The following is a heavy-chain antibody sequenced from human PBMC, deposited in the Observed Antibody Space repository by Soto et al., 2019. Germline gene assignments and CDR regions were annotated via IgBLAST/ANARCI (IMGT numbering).Heavy chain of an antibody. Sequence: ASVKVSCKASGYTFTSYAMHWVRQAPGQRLEWLGWINAGNGNTKYSQKFQGRVTITRDTSASTAYMELSSLRSEDTAVYYCARGIYDFWSGYFTPLDYFDYWGQGTLVTVSS. D-gene: IGHD3-3*01. J-gene: IGHJ4*02. V-gene: IGHV1-3*01. CDR1: GYTFTSYA. CDR2: INAGNGNT. CDR3: ARGIYDFWSGYFTPLDYFDY.